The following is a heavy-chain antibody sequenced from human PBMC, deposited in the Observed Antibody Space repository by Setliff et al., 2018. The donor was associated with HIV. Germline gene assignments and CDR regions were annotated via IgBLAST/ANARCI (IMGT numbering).Heavy chain of an antibody. D-gene: IGHD3-22*01. CDR1: GGTFSSYA. Sequence: ASVKVSCKASGGTFSSYAISWVRQAPGQGLEWMGGIIPILGIANYAQEFQGRVTITTDESTSTAYMELSSLRSEDTAVYYCARGVNYYDSSGYAPDAFDIWGQGTMVTVSS. CDR3: ARGVNYYDSSGYAPDAFDI. CDR2: IIPILGIA. V-gene: IGHV1-69*10. J-gene: IGHJ3*02.